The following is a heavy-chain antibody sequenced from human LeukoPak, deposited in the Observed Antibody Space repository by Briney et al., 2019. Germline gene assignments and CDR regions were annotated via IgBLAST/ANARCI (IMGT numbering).Heavy chain of an antibody. CDR1: GGSISSYY. CDR2: IYYSGST. CDR3: ARLRLGVGSAFDI. D-gene: IGHD3-16*01. Sequence: SETLSLTCTVSGGSISSYYWSWIRRPPGKGLEWIGYIYYSGSTNYNPSLKSRVTISVDTSKNQFSLKLSSVSAADTAVYYCARLRLGVGSAFDIWGQGTMVTVSS. J-gene: IGHJ3*02. V-gene: IGHV4-59*08.